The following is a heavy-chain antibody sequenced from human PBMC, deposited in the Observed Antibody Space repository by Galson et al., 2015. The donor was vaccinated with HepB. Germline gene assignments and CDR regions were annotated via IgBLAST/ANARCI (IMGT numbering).Heavy chain of an antibody. CDR2: TYFRSKWYY. CDR3: AGAGYCRSTYCFFAY. Sequence: CAISGDSVSGNIVSWHWIRQSPSRGLEWLGRTYFRSKWYYDYAVSVKSRITINPDTSENQFSLQLHSVTPEDTAVYYCAGAGYCRSTYCFFAYWGQGTLVTVSS. CDR1: GDSVSGNIVS. D-gene: IGHD2-2*01. J-gene: IGHJ4*02. V-gene: IGHV6-1*01.